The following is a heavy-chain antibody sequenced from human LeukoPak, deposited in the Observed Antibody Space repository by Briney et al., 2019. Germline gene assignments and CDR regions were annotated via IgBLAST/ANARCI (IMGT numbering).Heavy chain of an antibody. CDR2: IYPGDSDT. J-gene: IGHJ4*02. D-gene: IGHD5-24*01. V-gene: IGHV5-51*01. Sequence: GESLKISCKGSGHNFPSYWIGWVRQMPGKGREWMGIIYPGDSDTRYSPSFQGQVTISADKSISTTYLQWSSLKVSDTTMYYCVSRRDGYNYVDYWGQGTLVTVSS. CDR1: GHNFPSYW. CDR3: VSRRDGYNYVDY.